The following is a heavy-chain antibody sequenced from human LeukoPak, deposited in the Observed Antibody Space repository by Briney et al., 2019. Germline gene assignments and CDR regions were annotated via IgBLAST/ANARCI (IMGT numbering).Heavy chain of an antibody. D-gene: IGHD5-24*01. CDR1: GFSLSTSGMC. V-gene: IGHV2-70*20. CDR3: ARVATIMSGFDY. J-gene: IGHJ4*02. CDR2: IDWEDDK. Sequence: SGPALVKPTQTLTLTCTFSGFSLSTSGMCVSWVRQPPGKSLEWLALIDWEDDKYYSTSLKTRLTISKDTSKNQVVLTMTNMDPVDTATYYCARVATIMSGFDYWGQGTLDTVSS.